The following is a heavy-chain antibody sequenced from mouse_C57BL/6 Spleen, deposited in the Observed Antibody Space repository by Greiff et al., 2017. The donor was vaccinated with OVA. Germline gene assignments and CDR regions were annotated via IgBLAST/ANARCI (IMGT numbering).Heavy chain of an antibody. J-gene: IGHJ4*01. D-gene: IGHD2-5*01. CDR1: GYTFTDYY. CDR3: ARPYYSKGAMDY. V-gene: IGHV1-26*01. Sequence: VQLQQSGPELVKPGASVKISCKASGYTFTDYYMNWVKQSHGKSLEWIGDINPNNGGTSYNQKFKGKATLTVDKSSSTAYMELRSLTSEDSAVYYCARPYYSKGAMDYWGQGTSVTVSS. CDR2: INPNNGGT.